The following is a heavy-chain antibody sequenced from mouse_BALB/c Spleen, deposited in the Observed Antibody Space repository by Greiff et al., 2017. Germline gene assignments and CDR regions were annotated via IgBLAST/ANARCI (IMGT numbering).Heavy chain of an antibody. J-gene: IGHJ4*01. CDR2: ISDGGSYT. D-gene: IGHD1-2*01. CDR1: GFTFSDYY. CDR3: ARERGITTATGAMDY. Sequence: LVESGGGLVKPGGSLKLSCAASGFTFSDYYMYWVRQTPEKRLEWVATISDGGSYTYYPDSVKGRFTISRDNAKNNLYLQMSSLKSEDTAMYYCARERGITTATGAMDYWGQGTSVTVSS. V-gene: IGHV5-4*02.